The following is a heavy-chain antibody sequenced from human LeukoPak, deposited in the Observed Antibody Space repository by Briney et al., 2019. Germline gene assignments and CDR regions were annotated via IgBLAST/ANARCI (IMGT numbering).Heavy chain of an antibody. Sequence: GGSLRLSCAASGFTFSSYEMNWVRQAPGKGLEWVSYISSSGSTIYYADSMKGRFTISRDNANNSLYLQINSLRAEDTAVYYCARSDPVVVLASAPSYFDFWGLGTLVTVSS. J-gene: IGHJ4*02. V-gene: IGHV3-48*03. CDR1: GFTFSSYE. CDR3: ARSDPVVVLASAPSYFDF. CDR2: ISSSGSTI. D-gene: IGHD2-15*01.